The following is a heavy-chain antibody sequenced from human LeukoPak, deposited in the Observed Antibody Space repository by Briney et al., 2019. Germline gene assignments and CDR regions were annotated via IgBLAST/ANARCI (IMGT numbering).Heavy chain of an antibody. V-gene: IGHV3-66*01. CDR3: ATRNRQLVLGDYFDY. Sequence: GGSLRLSCAASGFTVSSNYMSWVRQAPGKGLEWVSVIYSGGSTYYADSVKGRFTISRDNSKNTLYLQMNSLRAEDTAVYYCATRNRQLVLGDYFDYWGQGTLVTVSS. CDR2: IYSGGST. D-gene: IGHD6-13*01. J-gene: IGHJ4*02. CDR1: GFTVSSNY.